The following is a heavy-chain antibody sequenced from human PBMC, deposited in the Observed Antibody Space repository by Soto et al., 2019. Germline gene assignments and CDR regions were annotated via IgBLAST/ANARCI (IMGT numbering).Heavy chain of an antibody. CDR3: ARAKSWRIAVAGRADFDY. Sequence: SETQSLTCAVYGGSFRGYYWSWIRQPPGKGLEWIGEINHSGSTNYNPSLKSRVTISVDTSKNQFSLKLSSVTAADTAVYYCARAKSWRIAVAGRADFDYWGQGTLVTVSS. D-gene: IGHD6-19*01. CDR1: GGSFRGYY. J-gene: IGHJ4*02. CDR2: INHSGST. V-gene: IGHV4-34*01.